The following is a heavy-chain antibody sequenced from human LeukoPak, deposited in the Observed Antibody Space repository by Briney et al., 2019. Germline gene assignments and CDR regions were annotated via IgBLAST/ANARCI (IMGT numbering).Heavy chain of an antibody. D-gene: IGHD3-22*01. Sequence: PGASVKVSCKASGYTFTSYDINWVRQATGQGLEWMGGIIPIFGTANYAQKFQGRVTITADESTSTAYMELSSLRSEDTAVYYCSTHGGEGYDSSGYYYTGFDYWGQGTLVTVSS. CDR2: IIPIFGTA. CDR1: GYTFTSYD. J-gene: IGHJ4*02. V-gene: IGHV1-69*13. CDR3: STHGGEGYDSSGYYYTGFDY.